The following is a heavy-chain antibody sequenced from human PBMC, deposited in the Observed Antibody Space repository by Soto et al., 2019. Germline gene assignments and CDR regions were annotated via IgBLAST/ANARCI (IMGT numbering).Heavy chain of an antibody. J-gene: IGHJ4*01. D-gene: IGHD3-16*01. V-gene: IGHV1-69*01. CDR2: IIPILGTA. Sequence: QVHLVQSGAEVKKPGSSVRVSCTASGGDFTSYAFNWVRQAPGQGLEWMGGIIPILGTANYEQKFQGRVTITADESTSTVYMELSSMKSEDTAVYYCARGTTYAYSGCLYWGQGTLITVSS. CDR3: ARGTTYAYSGCLY. CDR1: GGDFTSYA.